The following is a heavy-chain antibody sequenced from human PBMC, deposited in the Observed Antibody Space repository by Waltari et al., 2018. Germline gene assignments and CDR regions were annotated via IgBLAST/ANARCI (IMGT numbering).Heavy chain of an antibody. V-gene: IGHV4-39*01. D-gene: IGHD6-13*01. J-gene: IGHJ4*02. CDR3: ARHRKQQPIDY. CDR2: IYYSGST. CDR1: GGSISSSSYS. Sequence: QLQLQESGPGLVKPSETLSLTCTVSGGSISSSSYSWGWIRQPPGKGLEWIGSIYYSGSTYYNPSLKSRVTISVDTSKNQFSLKLSSVTAADTAVYYCARHRKQQPIDYWGQGTLVTVSS.